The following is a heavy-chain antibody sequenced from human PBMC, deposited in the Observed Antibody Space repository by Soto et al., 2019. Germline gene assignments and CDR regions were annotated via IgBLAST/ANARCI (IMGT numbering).Heavy chain of an antibody. J-gene: IGHJ4*02. CDR3: ARGGSYDLDY. CDR2: ISDSSTFT. Sequence: QVQLVESGGGLVKPGGSLRLSCAASGYTFSDHYMSWIRQAPGKGLEWASHISDSSTFTNYADSVKGRFTISRDNAKNSVYLQMNSLRAEDTAVYYCARGGSYDLDYWGQGTLVTVSS. V-gene: IGHV3-11*06. D-gene: IGHD1-26*01. CDR1: GYTFSDHY.